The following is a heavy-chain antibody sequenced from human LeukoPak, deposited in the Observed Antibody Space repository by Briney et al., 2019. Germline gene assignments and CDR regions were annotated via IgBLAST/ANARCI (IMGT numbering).Heavy chain of an antibody. CDR2: IYHSGTT. J-gene: IGHJ5*02. Sequence: SETLSLTCAVSGYSISSGYYWGWIRQPPGKGLEWIGTIYHSGTTYYNPSLKSRVTISVDKSKNQSPLKLISVTAADTAVYYCASLCSGGSCYLESGWFDPWGQGTLVTVSS. CDR1: GYSISSGYY. CDR3: ASLCSGGSCYLESGWFDP. D-gene: IGHD2-15*01. V-gene: IGHV4-38-2*01.